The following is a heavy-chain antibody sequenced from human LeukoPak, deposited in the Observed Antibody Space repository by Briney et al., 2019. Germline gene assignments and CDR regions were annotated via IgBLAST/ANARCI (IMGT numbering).Heavy chain of an antibody. V-gene: IGHV4-61*01. Sequence: TSETLSLTCTVSGYSISSGYFWSWIRQPPGKGLEWIGYIYYSGSTHYNSSLKSRVTISLDTSRNQFSLKLSSVTAADTAVYYCARQLGDRLLFDYWGQGTLVTVSS. CDR2: IYYSGST. J-gene: IGHJ4*02. D-gene: IGHD2-21*01. CDR1: GYSISSGYF. CDR3: ARQLGDRLLFDY.